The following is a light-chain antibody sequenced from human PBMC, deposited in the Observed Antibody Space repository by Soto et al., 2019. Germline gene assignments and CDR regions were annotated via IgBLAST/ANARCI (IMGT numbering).Light chain of an antibody. CDR3: SAFAGSEGYV. CDR1: TSDVGGYNF. J-gene: IGLJ1*01. V-gene: IGLV2-8*01. CDR2: EAT. Sequence: QSVLAQPPSASGSPGQSVAISCTGTTSDVGGYNFVSWYQQHPGKAPKLIIYEATKRPSGVPDRFSGAWSGNTASLIVSGLQAEDEAYYYCSAFAGSEGYVFGSGTKLTVL.